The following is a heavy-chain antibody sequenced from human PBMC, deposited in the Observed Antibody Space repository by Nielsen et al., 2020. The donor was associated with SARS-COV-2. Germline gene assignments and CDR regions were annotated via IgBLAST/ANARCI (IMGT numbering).Heavy chain of an antibody. Sequence: ASVKVSCKASGYTFTSYYMHWVRQAPGQRLEWMGWINAGNGNTKYSQKFQGRVTITRDTSASTAYMELSSLRSEDTAVYYCARDHLGGYCTNGVCYIPYYFDYWGQGTLVTVSS. CDR3: ARDHLGGYCTNGVCYIPYYFDY. D-gene: IGHD2-8*01. V-gene: IGHV1-3*01. CDR1: GYTFTSYY. J-gene: IGHJ4*02. CDR2: INAGNGNT.